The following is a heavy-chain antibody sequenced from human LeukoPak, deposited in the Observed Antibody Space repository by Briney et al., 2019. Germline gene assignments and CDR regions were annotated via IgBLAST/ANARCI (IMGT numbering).Heavy chain of an antibody. CDR3: ARGLWDDRPKYNWFDP. D-gene: IGHD3-16*01. Sequence: ASVKVSCKASGYTFIRYGITWVRQAPGQGLEWMAWISPYNGNTNYAQKLQGRVTMTTDTSTSTAYMELRSLRSDDTAVYYCARGLWDDRPKYNWFDPWGQGTLVTVSS. J-gene: IGHJ5*02. V-gene: IGHV1-18*01. CDR1: GYTFIRYG. CDR2: ISPYNGNT.